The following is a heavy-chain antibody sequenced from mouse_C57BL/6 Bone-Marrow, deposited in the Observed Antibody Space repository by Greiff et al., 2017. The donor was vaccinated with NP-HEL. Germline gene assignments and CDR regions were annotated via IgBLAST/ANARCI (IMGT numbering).Heavy chain of an antibody. D-gene: IGHD1-1*01. CDR2: IYPGDGDT. J-gene: IGHJ2*01. CDR1: GYAFSSYW. CDR3: ARGDIYYYGSSYFFNFDY. V-gene: IGHV1-80*01. Sequence: VQLQQSGAELVKPGASVKISCKASGYAFSSYWMNWVKQRPGKGLEWIGQIYPGDGDTNYNGKFKGKATLTADKSSSTAYMQLSSLTSEDSAVYFCARGDIYYYGSSYFFNFDYWGQGTTLTVSS.